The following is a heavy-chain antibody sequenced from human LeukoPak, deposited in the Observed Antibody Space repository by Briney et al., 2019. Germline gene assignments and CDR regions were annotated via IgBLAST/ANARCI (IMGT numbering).Heavy chain of an antibody. J-gene: IGHJ4*02. D-gene: IGHD5-24*01. V-gene: IGHV3-15*01. CDR1: GFTFSNAW. CDR3: ARATPRYFDY. Sequence: GGSLRLSCAASGFTFSNAWMSWVRQAPGKGLEWVGRIKSKTDGGTTDYAAPVKGRFTISRDDSKNTLYLQMNSLRAEDTAVYYCARATPRYFDYWGQGTLVTVSS. CDR2: IKSKTDGGTT.